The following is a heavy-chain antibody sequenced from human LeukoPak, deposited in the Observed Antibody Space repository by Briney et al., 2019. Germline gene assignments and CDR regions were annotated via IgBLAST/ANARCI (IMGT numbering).Heavy chain of an antibody. J-gene: IGHJ4*02. CDR1: GFPFDVQT. Sequence: GGSLRLSCAASGFPFDVQTMSWVRQAPGQGLDWVASMKEDGSEIYYVDSVKGRFTIPRDNPKNSLYLQMNSLRGEDTAVYYCAKGGATRGRFENWGPGTPVIVSS. CDR2: MKEDGSEI. CDR3: AKGGATRGRFEN. V-gene: IGHV3-7*01. D-gene: IGHD1-26*01.